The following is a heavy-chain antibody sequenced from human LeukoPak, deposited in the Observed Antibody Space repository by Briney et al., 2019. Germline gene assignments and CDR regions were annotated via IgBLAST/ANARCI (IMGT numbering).Heavy chain of an antibody. J-gene: IGHJ4*02. Sequence: GGSLRLSCAASGFTFSSYSMNWVRQAPGKGLEWVSSISSNSSYIYYADSVKGRFTISRDNAKNSLYLQMNSLRAEDTALYYCARDWNYYDSSGGDYWGQGTLVTVSS. D-gene: IGHD3-22*01. V-gene: IGHV3-21*04. CDR2: ISSNSSYI. CDR3: ARDWNYYDSSGGDY. CDR1: GFTFSSYS.